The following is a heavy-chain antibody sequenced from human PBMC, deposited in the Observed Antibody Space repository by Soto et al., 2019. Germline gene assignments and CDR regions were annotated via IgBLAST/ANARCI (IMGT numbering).Heavy chain of an antibody. D-gene: IGHD2-15*01. CDR2: IIPIFGTA. Sequence: SVKVSCTASGGTFSSYAISWVRQAPGQGLEWMGGIIPIFGTANYAQKFQGRVTITADKSTSTAYMELSSLRSEDTAVYYCARDPIGAFDIWGQGTMVTVSS. CDR3: ARDPIGAFDI. V-gene: IGHV1-69*06. CDR1: GGTFSSYA. J-gene: IGHJ3*02.